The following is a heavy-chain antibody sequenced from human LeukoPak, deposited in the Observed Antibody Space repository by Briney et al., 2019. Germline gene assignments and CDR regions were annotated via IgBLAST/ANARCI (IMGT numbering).Heavy chain of an antibody. V-gene: IGHV4-34*01. CDR2: INHSGST. D-gene: IGHD6-6*01. CDR1: GGSFSGYY. Sequence: PSKTLSLTCAVYGGSFSGYYWSWIRQPPGKGLEWIGEINHSGSTNYNPSLKSRVTISVDTSKNQFSLKLSSVTAADTAVYYCARGDSSSPCYIDYWGQGILVTVSS. CDR3: ARGDSSSPCYIDY. J-gene: IGHJ4*02.